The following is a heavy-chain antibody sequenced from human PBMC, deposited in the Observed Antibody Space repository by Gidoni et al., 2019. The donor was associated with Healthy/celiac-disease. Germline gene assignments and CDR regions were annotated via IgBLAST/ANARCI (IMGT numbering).Heavy chain of an antibody. CDR2: IYHSAIT. Sequence: QLQLQESGPGLVTPSQTLSLTCAVSGGSISSGGYSWSWIRQPPGKGREWIGYIYHSAITYDNPSLKSRVTISVDRSKNQFSLKLSSVTAADTAVYYWARVWIQLWLGDGGWFDPWGQGTLVTVSS. J-gene: IGHJ5*02. CDR3: ARVWIQLWLGDGGWFDP. V-gene: IGHV4-30-2*01. D-gene: IGHD5-18*01. CDR1: GGSISSGGYS.